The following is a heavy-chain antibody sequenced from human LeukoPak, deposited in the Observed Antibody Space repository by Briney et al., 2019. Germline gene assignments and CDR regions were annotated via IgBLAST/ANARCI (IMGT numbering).Heavy chain of an antibody. CDR1: DYTFTNYG. V-gene: IGHV1-18*01. D-gene: IGHD6-19*01. CDR2: ITVYNGNT. J-gene: IGHJ4*02. CDR3: ARTRNSGRAYYFDY. Sequence: GASVKVSCKASDYTFTNYGLGWVRQAPRQGLEWMGWITVYNGNTNYAQKFQGRVTMTTDTSTSTAYMELRSLRYDDTAVYYCARTRNSGRAYYFDYWGQGALVTVSS.